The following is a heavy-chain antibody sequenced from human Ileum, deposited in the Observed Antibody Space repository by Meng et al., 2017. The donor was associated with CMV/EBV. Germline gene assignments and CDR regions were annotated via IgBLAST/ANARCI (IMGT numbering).Heavy chain of an antibody. CDR1: FSGSA. V-gene: IGHV3-73*01. CDR2: IRSKANSYAT. CDR3: TSSSYDFWSGYYKGGGY. J-gene: IGHJ4*02. D-gene: IGHD3-3*01. Sequence: FSGSAMHWVRQASGKGLEWVGRIRSKANSYATAYAASVKGRFTISRDDSKNTAYLQMNSLKTEDTAVYYCTSSSYDFWSGYYKGGGYWGQGTLVTVSS.